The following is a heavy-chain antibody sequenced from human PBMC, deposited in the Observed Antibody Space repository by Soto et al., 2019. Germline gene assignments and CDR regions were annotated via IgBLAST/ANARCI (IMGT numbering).Heavy chain of an antibody. D-gene: IGHD3-10*01. V-gene: IGHV3-43*01. J-gene: IGHJ4*02. CDR2: ISWDGGST. CDR1: GFTFDDYT. Sequence: EVQLVESGGVVVQPGGSLRLSCAASGFTFDDYTMHWVRQAPGKGLEWVSLISWDGGSTYYADSVKGRFTISRDNSKNSLYLQMNRLRTEDTALYYCAKDISSGSYPPFFGYWGQGTLVTVSS. CDR3: AKDISSGSYPPFFGY.